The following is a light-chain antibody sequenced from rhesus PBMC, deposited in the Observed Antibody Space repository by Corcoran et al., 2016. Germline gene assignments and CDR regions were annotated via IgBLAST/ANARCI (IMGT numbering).Light chain of an antibody. V-gene: IGKV3-10*01. CDR3: YQHSSGLT. J-gene: IGKJ4*01. CDR1: QSGSSY. Sequence: QVILTQSPATLSLSPGERATLSCRASQSGSSYLAWYQQKPGQAPRLLIDGASSRAPGIPERVSGSGSGTEFTLPISSLGPEDVCVYLCYQHSSGLTFGGGTKVEIK. CDR2: GAS.